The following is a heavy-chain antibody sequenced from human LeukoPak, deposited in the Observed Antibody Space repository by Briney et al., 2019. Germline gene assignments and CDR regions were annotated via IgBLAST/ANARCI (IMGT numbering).Heavy chain of an antibody. CDR3: TRFLGYCSSTSCSNWFDP. CDR2: IISKASSYAT. V-gene: IGHV3-73*01. D-gene: IGHD2-2*01. Sequence: GGSLRLSCAASGFTFSDSTMHWVRQASGKGLEWVGRIISKASSYATAYAASVKGRFTISRDDSKNTAYLQMNSLKTEDTAVYYCTRFLGYCSSTSCSNWFDPWGQGTLVTVSS. CDR1: GFTFSDST. J-gene: IGHJ5*02.